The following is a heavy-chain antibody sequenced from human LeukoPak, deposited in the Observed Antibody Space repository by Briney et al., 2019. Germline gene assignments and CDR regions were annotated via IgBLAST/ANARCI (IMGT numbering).Heavy chain of an antibody. J-gene: IGHJ4*02. CDR2: IYSNDEK. V-gene: IGHV2-26*01. CDR3: ARIILYGSGSYWMNYFDY. Sequence: ESGPVLVKPTETLTLTCTVSGFSLSNARMGVSWIRQPPGKALEWLAHIYSNDEKSYSTSLKSRLTISKDTSKSQVVLTMTNMDPVDTATYYCARIILYGSGSYWMNYFDYWGQGTLVTVSS. CDR1: GFSLSNARMG. D-gene: IGHD3-10*01.